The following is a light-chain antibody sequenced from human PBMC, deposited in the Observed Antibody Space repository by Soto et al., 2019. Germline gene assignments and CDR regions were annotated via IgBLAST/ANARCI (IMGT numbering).Light chain of an antibody. CDR1: QTISSW. CDR3: QHYNSYSEA. V-gene: IGKV1-5*03. Sequence: DIQTTQCLSTLSGSVGDRVTITCRASQTISSWLAWYQQKPGKAPKLLIYKASTLKSGVPSRFSGSGSGTEFTLTISSLQPDDFATYYCQHYNSYSEAFGQGTKADIK. J-gene: IGKJ1*01. CDR2: KAS.